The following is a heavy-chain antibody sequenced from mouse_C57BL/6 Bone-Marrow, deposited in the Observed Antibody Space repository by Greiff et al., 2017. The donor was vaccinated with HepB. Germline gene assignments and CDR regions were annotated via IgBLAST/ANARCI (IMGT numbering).Heavy chain of an antibody. CDR3: ARERGYGPFAY. J-gene: IGHJ3*01. D-gene: IGHD2-2*01. CDR1: GYTFTSYG. V-gene: IGHV1-81*01. Sequence: VQLQQSGAELARPGASVKLSCKASGYTFTSYGISWVKQSTGQGLEWIGEIYPRSGNTYYNEKFKGKATLTADKSSSTAYMELRSRTYEDSAVYFCARERGYGPFAYWGQGTLVTVSA. CDR2: IYPRSGNT.